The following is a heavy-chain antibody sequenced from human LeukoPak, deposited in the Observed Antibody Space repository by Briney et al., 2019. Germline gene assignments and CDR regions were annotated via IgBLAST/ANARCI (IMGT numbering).Heavy chain of an antibody. CDR2: IGGSGGST. J-gene: IGHJ4*02. D-gene: IGHD6-19*01. Sequence: GGSLRLSCAASGFTFSSYAMSWVRQAPGKGLEWVSAIGGSGGSTYYADSVKGRFTISRDNSKNTLYLQMNSLRAEDTAVYYCAKMYRLVQGYYFDYWGQGTLVTVSS. CDR3: AKMYRLVQGYYFDY. CDR1: GFTFSSYA. V-gene: IGHV3-23*01.